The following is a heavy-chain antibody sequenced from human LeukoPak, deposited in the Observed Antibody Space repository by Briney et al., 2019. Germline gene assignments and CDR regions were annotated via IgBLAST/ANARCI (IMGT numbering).Heavy chain of an antibody. D-gene: IGHD3-16*01. J-gene: IGHJ2*01. CDR2: IGDTGRAR. CDR1: GFTFSRHG. Sequence: GGSLRLSCAASGFTFSRHGMHWVRQAPGKGLEWVAVIGDTGRARYYADSVTGRFTTSRDNSQNTLYLEMNSLRYEDTALYYCAREAAWGNWYFDLWDRGTLVTVAS. CDR3: AREAAWGNWYFDL. V-gene: IGHV3-30*03.